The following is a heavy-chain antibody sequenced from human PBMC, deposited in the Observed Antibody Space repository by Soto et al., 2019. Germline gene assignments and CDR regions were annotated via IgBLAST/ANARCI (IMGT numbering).Heavy chain of an antibody. CDR1: GLILSDHY. CDR2: SRQKGNNFTT. J-gene: IGHJ2*01. CDR3: VRDFYEGVVASGWFDDP. D-gene: IGHD3-10*01. Sequence: EEELAESGGGLVQPGGSLRLSCAASGLILSDHYMDWVRQAPGEGREWVGCSRQKGNNFTTELTASAKCRFTISRADSKSSLYLQMNSLKTEDTAVYYCVRDFYEGVVASGWFDDPWGRGTLVIVSS. V-gene: IGHV3-72*01.